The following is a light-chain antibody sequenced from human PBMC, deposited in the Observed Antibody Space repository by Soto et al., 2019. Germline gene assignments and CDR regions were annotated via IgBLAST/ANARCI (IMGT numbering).Light chain of an antibody. Sequence: IQMTQSPSSLSASVGDRVTITCRASQRIYTYVNWYQQKPGRAPKLLIYAASRLQSGVPPRFGGTGSGTDFTLTINTLQPEDFATYYCHQTYSAPPWTFGQGTEVEIK. V-gene: IGKV1-39*01. J-gene: IGKJ1*01. CDR3: HQTYSAPPWT. CDR1: QRIYTY. CDR2: AAS.